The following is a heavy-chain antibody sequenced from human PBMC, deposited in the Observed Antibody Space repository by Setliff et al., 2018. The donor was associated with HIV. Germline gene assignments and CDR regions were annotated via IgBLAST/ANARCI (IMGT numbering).Heavy chain of an antibody. V-gene: IGHV4-34*01. J-gene: IGHJ4*02. CDR2: IIHSGST. Sequence: SETLSLTCAASSFTFVNYAMSWVRQPPGKGLEWIGEIIHSGSTNYNPSLKSRVTISVDTSKNQFSLQLSSVTAADTAVYYCARGSTVWAFAHWGQGALVTVSS. CDR3: ARGSTVWAFAH. D-gene: IGHD7-27*01. CDR1: SFTFVNYA.